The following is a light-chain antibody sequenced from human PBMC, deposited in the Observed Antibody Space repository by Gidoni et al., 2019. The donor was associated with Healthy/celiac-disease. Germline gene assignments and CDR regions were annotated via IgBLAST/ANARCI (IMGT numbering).Light chain of an antibody. Sequence: DIQLTQSPSSLSASVGDRVTIPCRASQSISSYLNGYQQKPGKAPKLLIYAASSLQSGVPSRFSGSGSGTDFTLTISSLQPEDFATYYCQQSYSTTFXQXTKLEIK. CDR1: QSISSY. CDR3: QQSYSTT. J-gene: IGKJ2*01. V-gene: IGKV1-39*01. CDR2: AAS.